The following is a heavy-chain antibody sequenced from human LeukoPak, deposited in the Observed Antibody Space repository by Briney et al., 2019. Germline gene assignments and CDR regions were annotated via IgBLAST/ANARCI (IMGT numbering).Heavy chain of an antibody. Sequence: GRSLRLACAASGFTVSNYGMSWVRQAPGNWLEWLSTISVTGDDTNYADSVKGRFPISRSNSKNTLYLQLTSLRAEDTAVYYCAKHPDCTVAVPDYWGQGTLVTVSS. J-gene: IGHJ4*02. CDR3: AKHPDCTVAVPDY. V-gene: IGHV3-23*01. CDR2: ISVTGDDT. D-gene: IGHD4-23*01. CDR1: GFTVSNYG.